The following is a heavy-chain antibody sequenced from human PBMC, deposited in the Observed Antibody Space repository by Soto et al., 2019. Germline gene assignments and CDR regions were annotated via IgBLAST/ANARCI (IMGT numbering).Heavy chain of an antibody. D-gene: IGHD3-9*01. CDR1: GYTVTGYD. CDR2: MNPNTGYT. J-gene: IGHJ6*02. CDR3: ARYYDILTGYSPGGYYYGMDV. Sequence: ASVKVSCKASGYTVTGYDIHWVRQATGQGLEWMGWMNPNTGYTANAQKFQGRVTITADKSTSTAYMELSSLRSEDTAVYYCARYYDILTGYSPGGYYYGMDVWGQGTTVTVSS. V-gene: IGHV1-8*01.